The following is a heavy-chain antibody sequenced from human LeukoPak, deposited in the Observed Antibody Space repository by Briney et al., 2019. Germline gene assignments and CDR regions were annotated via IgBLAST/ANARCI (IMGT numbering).Heavy chain of an antibody. CDR3: ARDLDLGVTRWLEPEFDY. J-gene: IGHJ4*02. D-gene: IGHD5-24*01. Sequence: GGSLRLSCAASGFTGSHNYMSWVRQAPGKGLEWVSSISSSSSYIYYADSVKGRFTISRDNAKNSLYLQMNSLRAEDTAVYYCARDLDLGVTRWLEPEFDYWGQGTLVTVSS. V-gene: IGHV3-21*01. CDR2: ISSSSSYI. CDR1: GFTGSHNY.